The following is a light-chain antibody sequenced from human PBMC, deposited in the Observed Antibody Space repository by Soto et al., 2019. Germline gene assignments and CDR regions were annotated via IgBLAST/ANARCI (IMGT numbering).Light chain of an antibody. CDR3: QQYGSSWT. V-gene: IGKV3-20*01. J-gene: IGKJ1*01. Sequence: EIVLTQSPGTLSLSPGERVTLSCRASQSVSSRYFAWNQQKPGQAPRLLIYGASSRATGIPDRLSGSGSGTDFTLTISRMEPEDFAVYYCQQYGSSWTFGQGTKVDIK. CDR1: QSVSSRY. CDR2: GAS.